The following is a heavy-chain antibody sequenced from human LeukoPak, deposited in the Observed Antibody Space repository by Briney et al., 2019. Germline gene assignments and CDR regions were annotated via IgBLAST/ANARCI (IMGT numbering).Heavy chain of an antibody. J-gene: IGHJ1*01. D-gene: IGHD6-19*01. CDR2: TDYRSTWNE. Sequence: PAETLSLTCAISGDSVSSNSTSWNCIRPSPSRGLASLGRTDYRSTWNEDYVECVKSRITINADTSKNQFYLQLKPVTPEDTALYYCESGWSNRQWGQGTLVTVSS. CDR1: GDSVSSNSTS. CDR3: ESGWSNRQ. V-gene: IGHV6-1*01.